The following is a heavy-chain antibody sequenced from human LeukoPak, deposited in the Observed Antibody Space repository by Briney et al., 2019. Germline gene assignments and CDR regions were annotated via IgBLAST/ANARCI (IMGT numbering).Heavy chain of an antibody. Sequence: GGSLRLSCADSGFTFSSYAMHWVRQAPGKGLEWVAVISYDGSNKYYTDSVRGRFTISRDNSKNTLYLQMNSLRVEDTAVYYCARDLVGGAYDYWGQGTLVTVSS. CDR2: ISYDGSNK. D-gene: IGHD3-10*01. V-gene: IGHV3-30*04. J-gene: IGHJ4*02. CDR3: ARDLVGGAYDY. CDR1: GFTFSSYA.